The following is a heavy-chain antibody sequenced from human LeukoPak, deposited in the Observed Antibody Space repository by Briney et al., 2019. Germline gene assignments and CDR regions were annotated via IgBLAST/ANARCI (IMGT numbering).Heavy chain of an antibody. CDR3: AGDYGDYGGFDY. CDR2: IIPIFGTA. D-gene: IGHD4-17*01. Sequence: SVKVSCKASGGTFSSYAISWVRQAPGQGLEWMGGIIPIFGTANYTQKFQGRVTITADESTSTAYMELSSLRSEDTAVCYCAGDYGDYGGFDYWGQGTLVTVSS. CDR1: GGTFSSYA. V-gene: IGHV1-69*01. J-gene: IGHJ4*02.